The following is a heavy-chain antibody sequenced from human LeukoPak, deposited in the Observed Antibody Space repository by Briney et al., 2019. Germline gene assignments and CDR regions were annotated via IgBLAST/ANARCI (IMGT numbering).Heavy chain of an antibody. V-gene: IGHV4-4*07. CDR2: INTSGST. Sequence: PSETLSLTCTVSGGSISSYYWTWIRQSAGKGLEWIGRINTSGSTNYNPSLRSRVTMSVNTSKNQFSLNLTSVIAADTAVYYCAREGLPPSYYDFWSGYYRDQNWFDPWGQGTLVTVSS. J-gene: IGHJ5*02. CDR1: GGSISSYY. D-gene: IGHD3-3*01. CDR3: AREGLPPSYYDFWSGYYRDQNWFDP.